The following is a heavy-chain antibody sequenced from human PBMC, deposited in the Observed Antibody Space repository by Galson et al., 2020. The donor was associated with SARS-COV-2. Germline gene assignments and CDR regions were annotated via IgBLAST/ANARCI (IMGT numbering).Heavy chain of an antibody. D-gene: IGHD3-9*01. CDR2: ISGSGDST. CDR1: GFTFSSYA. V-gene: IGHV3-23*01. J-gene: IGHJ4*02. Sequence: GGSLRLSCAASGFTFSSYAMTWVRQAPGKGLEWVSGISGSGDSTYYADSVRGRFTISRDNSKSTPYLHLNSLRAEDTAVYYCAKQATLDRYFDRIGYWGQGTLVTVSS. CDR3: AKQATLDRYFDRIGY.